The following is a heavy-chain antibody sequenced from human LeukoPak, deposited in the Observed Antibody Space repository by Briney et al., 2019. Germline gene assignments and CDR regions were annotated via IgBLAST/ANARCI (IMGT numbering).Heavy chain of an antibody. D-gene: IGHD3-10*01. CDR2: ISAYDGDT. CDR1: GYTFNSYG. V-gene: IGHV1-18*01. Sequence: GASVKVSCKASGYTFNSYGFSWVRQAPGQGLEWMGWISAYDGDTNYAQKLQGRVTMTTDTSTSTAYMELRSLRSDDTAVYFCARDYYGTPPLDYWGQGTLVTVSS. J-gene: IGHJ4*02. CDR3: ARDYYGTPPLDY.